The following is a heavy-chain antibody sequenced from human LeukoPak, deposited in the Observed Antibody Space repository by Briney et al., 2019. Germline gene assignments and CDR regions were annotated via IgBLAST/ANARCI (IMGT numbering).Heavy chain of an antibody. CDR1: GFTFSSYG. V-gene: IGHV3-30*18. CDR3: AKEGGYYDSVDY. D-gene: IGHD3-22*01. J-gene: IGHJ4*02. Sequence: GGSLRLSCAVSGFTFSSYGMHWVRQAPGKGLEWVAVISYDGSNKYYADSVKGRFTISRDNSKNTLYLQMNSLRAEDAAVYYCAKEGGYYDSVDYWGQGTLVTVSS. CDR2: ISYDGSNK.